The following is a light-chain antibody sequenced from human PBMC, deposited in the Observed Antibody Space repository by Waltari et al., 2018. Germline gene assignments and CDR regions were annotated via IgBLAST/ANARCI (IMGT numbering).Light chain of an antibody. J-gene: IGLJ2*01. CDR3: QSYDSSLSGRGV. CDR1: SSNIGAGYD. CDR2: GNS. Sequence: QSVLTQPPSVSGAPGQRVTISCTGSSSNIGAGYDVHWYQQLPGTAPKLLIHGNSNRPPGGPGRFSSSKSGTSASLAITGLQAEDEADYYCQSYDSSLSGRGVFGGGTKLTVL. V-gene: IGLV1-40*01.